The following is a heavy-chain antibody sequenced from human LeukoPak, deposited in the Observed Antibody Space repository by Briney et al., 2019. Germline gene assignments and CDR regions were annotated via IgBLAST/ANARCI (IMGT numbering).Heavy chain of an antibody. V-gene: IGHV3-64*01. CDR3: ARGGEIVVVTAIELGDAFDI. CDR1: GFTFSSYA. Sequence: GGSLRLSCAASGFTFSSYAMHWVRQAPGKGLEYVSAISSNGGSTYYANSVKGRFTISRDNSKNTLYLQMGSLRAEDMAVYYCARGGEIVVVTAIELGDAFDIWGQGTMVTVSS. D-gene: IGHD2-21*02. CDR2: ISSNGGST. J-gene: IGHJ3*02.